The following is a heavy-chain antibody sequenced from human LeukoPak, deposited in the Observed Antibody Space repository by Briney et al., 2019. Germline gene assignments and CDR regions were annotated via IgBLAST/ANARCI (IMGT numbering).Heavy chain of an antibody. J-gene: IGHJ2*01. CDR1: GFTFISYA. D-gene: IGHD6-19*01. Sequence: GSLRLSCAASGFTFISYAMSWVRQAPGKGLEWVSAISGSGGSTYYADYVKGRFTISRDNSKNTLYLQMNSLRAEDTAVYYCAKGRIEGSSGWSRYFDLWGRGTLVTVSS. CDR3: AKGRIEGSSGWSRYFDL. CDR2: ISGSGGST. V-gene: IGHV3-23*01.